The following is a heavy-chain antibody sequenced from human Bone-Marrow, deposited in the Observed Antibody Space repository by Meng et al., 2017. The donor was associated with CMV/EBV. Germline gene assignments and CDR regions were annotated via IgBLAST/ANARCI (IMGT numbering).Heavy chain of an antibody. CDR1: GFTFDDYG. CDR3: ARAWAAMDYYYYGMDV. D-gene: IGHD2-2*01. Sequence: GGSLRLSCAASGFTFDDYGMSWVRQAPGKGLEWVSGINWNGGSTGYADSVKGRFTISRDNAKNSLYLQMNSLRAEDTALYYCARAWAAMDYYYYGMDVWGQGTTVTVSS. CDR2: INWNGGST. V-gene: IGHV3-20*04. J-gene: IGHJ6*02.